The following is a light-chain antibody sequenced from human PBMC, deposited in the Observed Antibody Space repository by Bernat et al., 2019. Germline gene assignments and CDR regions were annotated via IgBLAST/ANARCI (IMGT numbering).Light chain of an antibody. Sequence: EIVLTQSPATLSLSPGERATLSCRASQSVSSYLAWYQQKPGQAPRLLSYDASHRATGIPARFSGSGSGTDFTLTISSLEPEDFAVYYCQRLSNWPPMTFGQGTKVEIK. J-gene: IGKJ1*01. CDR2: DAS. CDR3: QRLSNWPPMT. V-gene: IGKV3-11*01. CDR1: QSVSSY.